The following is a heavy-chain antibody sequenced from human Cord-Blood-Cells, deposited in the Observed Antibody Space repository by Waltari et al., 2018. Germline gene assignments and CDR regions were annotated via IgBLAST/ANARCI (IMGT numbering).Heavy chain of an antibody. CDR3: ARGVPYYYGSGSYLYYVDY. CDR2: INHSGKT. Sequence: QVPLQQWGAGLLKPSETLSLTCAVYGGSFSGYYWSWIRQPPGEGLDWIGEINHSGKTNYSPSRKCRCTKSGDTSKNQFSLELSSVAAAATAVYYCARGVPYYYGSGSYLYYVDYWGQGTLVTVSA. V-gene: IGHV4-34*01. D-gene: IGHD3-10*01. CDR1: GGSFSGYY. J-gene: IGHJ4*02.